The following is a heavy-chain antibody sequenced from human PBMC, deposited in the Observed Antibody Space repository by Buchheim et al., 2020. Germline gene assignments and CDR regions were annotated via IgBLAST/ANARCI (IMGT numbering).Heavy chain of an antibody. CDR2: TYYRSKWRN. CDR3: ARGLADRSYDY. CDR1: GDSVSSSSVA. Sequence: QVQLQQSGPGLVKPSQTLSLTCAISGDSVSSSSVAWHWIRQSPSRGLEWLGRTYYRSKWRNDYAASVNSRLTINPDTSKNQVSLQLNSVTPEDTVMYYCARGLADRSYDYWGQGTL. V-gene: IGHV6-1*02. D-gene: IGHD6-19*01. J-gene: IGHJ4*02.